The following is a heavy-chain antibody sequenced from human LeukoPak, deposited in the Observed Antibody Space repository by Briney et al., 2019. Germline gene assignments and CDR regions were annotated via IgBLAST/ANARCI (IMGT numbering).Heavy chain of an antibody. CDR2: ISAYNGNT. J-gene: IGHJ4*02. D-gene: IGHD2-2*01. V-gene: IGHV1-18*01. CDR3: ARSTAGVVPAATHYFDY. CDR1: GYTFTSYG. Sequence: ASVKVSCKASGYTFTSYGISWVRQAPGQGLDWMGWISAYNGNTNYAQKLQGRVTMTTDTSTSTAYMELRSLRSDDTAVYYCARSTAGVVPAATHYFDYWGQGTLVTVSS.